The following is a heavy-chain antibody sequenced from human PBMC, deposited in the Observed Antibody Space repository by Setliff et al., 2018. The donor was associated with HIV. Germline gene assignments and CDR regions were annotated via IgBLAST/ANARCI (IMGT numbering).Heavy chain of an antibody. J-gene: IGHJ1*01. CDR2: VYHTATT. Sequence: PSETLSLTCTVSGGSISSGGYYWSWIRQHPGKGLEWIGYVYHTATTYFNPSLKSRITISVDTSKNQFSLKLGFVTAADTAVYYCARGESTTWDLAEYFQHWGHGTLVTVSS. CDR3: ARGESTTWDLAEYFQH. CDR1: GGSISSGGYY. D-gene: IGHD2-2*01. V-gene: IGHV4-31*03.